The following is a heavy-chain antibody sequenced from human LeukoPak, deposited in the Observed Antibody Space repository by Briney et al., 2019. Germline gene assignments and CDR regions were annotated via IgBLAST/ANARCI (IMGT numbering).Heavy chain of an antibody. D-gene: IGHD6-19*01. J-gene: IGHJ5*02. Sequence: PGGSLRLSCVASGITLGDYSMAWVRQAPGKGLEWVSAISGSGGSTYYADSVKGRFTISRDNSKNTLYLQMNSLRAEDTTVYYCAKTPTDSGWYVDRIVPEGFDPWGQGTLVTVSS. CDR3: AKTPTDSGWYVDRIVPEGFDP. CDR2: ISGSGGST. V-gene: IGHV3-23*01. CDR1: GITLGDYS.